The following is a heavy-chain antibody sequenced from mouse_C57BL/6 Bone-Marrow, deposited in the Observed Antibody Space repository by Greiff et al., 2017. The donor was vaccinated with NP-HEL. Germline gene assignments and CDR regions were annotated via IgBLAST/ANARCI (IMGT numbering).Heavy chain of an antibody. D-gene: IGHD2-3*01. J-gene: IGHJ4*01. CDR1: GYTFTSYW. CDR3: ASVDDYAMDY. CDR2: IDPSDSYT. Sequence: VQLQQPGAELVMPGASVKLSCKASGYTFTSYWMHWVKQRPGQGLEWIGEIDPSDSYTNYNQKFKGKSTLTVDKSSSTAYMQLSSLTSEDSAVYYCASVDDYAMDYWGQGTSVTVSS. V-gene: IGHV1-69*01.